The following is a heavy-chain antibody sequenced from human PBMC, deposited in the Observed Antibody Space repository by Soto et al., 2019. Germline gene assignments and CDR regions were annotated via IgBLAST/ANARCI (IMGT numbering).Heavy chain of an antibody. J-gene: IGHJ5*02. CDR3: ARDMAPAAMRGSSWFDP. CDR1: GFAFRNSW. Sequence: PGGSLRLSCAASGFAFRNSWMNWVRQAPGKGLEWVANINQDGSNKNYVDSVKGRFTISRDDAKNSLFLQMISLRAEDTAVYYCARDMAPAAMRGSSWFDPWGQGTLVTVSS. D-gene: IGHD2-2*01. V-gene: IGHV3-7*01. CDR2: INQDGSNK.